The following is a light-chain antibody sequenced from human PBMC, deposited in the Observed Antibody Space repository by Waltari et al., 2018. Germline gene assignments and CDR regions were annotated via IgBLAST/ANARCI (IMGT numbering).Light chain of an antibody. CDR2: QDS. Sequence: SYELTQPPSVSVSPGPTASIPCSGDNLGDKYACWYQQKPGQSPVLVIYQDSKRPSGIPERFSGSNSGNKATLTISGTQAMDEADYYCQAWDSSTAGVFGGGTKLTVL. J-gene: IGLJ2*01. V-gene: IGLV3-1*01. CDR1: NLGDKY. CDR3: QAWDSSTAGV.